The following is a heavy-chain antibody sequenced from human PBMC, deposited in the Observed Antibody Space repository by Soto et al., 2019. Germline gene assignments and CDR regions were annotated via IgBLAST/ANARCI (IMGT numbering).Heavy chain of an antibody. Sequence: QVQLQESGPGLVKPSETLSLTCTVSGGSISSYYWSWIRQPPGKGLEWIGYIYYSGSTNYNPSLKSRVTISVDTSKNQFSLKLSSVTAADTAVYYCARQISIGSGWFDPWGQGTLVTVSS. CDR1: GGSISSYY. J-gene: IGHJ5*02. CDR2: IYYSGST. V-gene: IGHV4-59*08. CDR3: ARQISIGSGWFDP. D-gene: IGHD3-10*01.